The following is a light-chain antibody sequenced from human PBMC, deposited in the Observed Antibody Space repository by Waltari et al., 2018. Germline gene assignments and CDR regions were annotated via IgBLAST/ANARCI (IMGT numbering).Light chain of an antibody. J-gene: IGKJ2*01. CDR1: ESVGTD. CDR3: QQSRQWPRRT. Sequence: EIVMTQSPVTMSVSPGEGVTLSCTASESVGTDVARYRHKPGQPPRLLIYYANARATGVPARISGSGSGTDFTLTISSLEPEDFAFYYCQQSRQWPRRTFGQGTKLEI. CDR2: YAN. V-gene: IGKV3D-15*01.